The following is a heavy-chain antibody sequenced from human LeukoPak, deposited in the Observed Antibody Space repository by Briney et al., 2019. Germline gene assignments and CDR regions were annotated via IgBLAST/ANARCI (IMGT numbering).Heavy chain of an antibody. CDR3: ARRGYSSSPNWFDP. V-gene: IGHV3-7*01. J-gene: IGHJ5*02. CDR2: IKQDGSEK. Sequence: GGSLRLSCAASGFTFSDYYMNWIRQAPGKGLEWVANIKQDGSEKYYVDSVKGRFTISRDNAKNSLYLQMNSLRAEDTAVYYCARRGYSSSPNWFDPWGQGTLVTVSS. CDR1: GFTFSDYY. D-gene: IGHD6-13*01.